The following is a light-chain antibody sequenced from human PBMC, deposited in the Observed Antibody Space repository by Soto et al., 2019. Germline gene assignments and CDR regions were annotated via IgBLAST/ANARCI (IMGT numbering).Light chain of an antibody. CDR3: CSYTSSSTPVV. V-gene: IGLV2-14*03. CDR1: SSDVGGYNY. Sequence: QSALTQPASVSGSPGQSITISCTGTSSDVGGYNYVSWYQQHPGKAPKLMIYDVSNRPSGVSKRFSGSKSGNTASLTSSGLQAEDEADYYCCSYTSSSTPVVFGGGTKLTVL. J-gene: IGLJ2*01. CDR2: DVS.